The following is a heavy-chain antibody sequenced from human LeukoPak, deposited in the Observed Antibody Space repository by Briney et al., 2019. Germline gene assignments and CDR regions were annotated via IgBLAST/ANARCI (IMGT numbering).Heavy chain of an antibody. CDR3: SLEGSSWYRYFQH. CDR2: IKQDGSEK. J-gene: IGHJ1*01. D-gene: IGHD6-13*01. Sequence: GGSLRLSCAASGFAFSSYWMSWVRQAPGKGLEWVANIKQDGSEKYYVDSVKGRFTISRDNAKNSLYLQMNSLRAEDTAVYYSSLEGSSWYRYFQHWGQGTLVTVSS. CDR1: GFAFSSYW. V-gene: IGHV3-7*05.